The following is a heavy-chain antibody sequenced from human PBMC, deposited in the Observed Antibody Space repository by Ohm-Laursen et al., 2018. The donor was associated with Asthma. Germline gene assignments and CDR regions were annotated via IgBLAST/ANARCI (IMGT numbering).Heavy chain of an antibody. CDR3: ARKFSSGRLFDF. V-gene: IGHV3-53*01. CDR1: GFTVGSDY. CDR2: IYSGGTT. J-gene: IGHJ4*02. Sequence: SLRLSCTASGFTVGSDYMTWVRQAPGKGLEWVSAIYSGGTTYYADSVRGRFTISRDNSKNTLYLQMNSLRAEDTAVYYCARKFSSGRLFDFWGQGTLVTVSS. D-gene: IGHD6-19*01.